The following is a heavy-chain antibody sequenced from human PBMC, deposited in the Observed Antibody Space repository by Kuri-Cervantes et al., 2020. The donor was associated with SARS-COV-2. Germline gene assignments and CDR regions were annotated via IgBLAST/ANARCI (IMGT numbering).Heavy chain of an antibody. CDR2: IDWDDDK. CDR1: GFSLSTSGMC. CDR3: ARIQATTVIADY. Sequence: SGHTQVKPTQTLTLPCTFSGFSLSTSGMCVSWIRQPPGKALEWLARIDWDDDKYYSTSLKTRLTISKDTSKNQVVLTMTNMDPVDTATYYCARIQATTVIADYWGQGTLVTVSS. V-gene: IGHV2-70*11. J-gene: IGHJ4*02. D-gene: IGHD4-11*01.